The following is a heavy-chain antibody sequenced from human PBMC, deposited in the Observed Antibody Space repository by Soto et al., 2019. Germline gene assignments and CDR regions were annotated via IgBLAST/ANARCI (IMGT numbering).Heavy chain of an antibody. CDR3: AKSLEYQLLAPHVGGMDV. CDR2: ISYDGSKK. V-gene: IGHV3-30*18. J-gene: IGHJ6*02. D-gene: IGHD2-2*01. Sequence: GGSLRLSCAASGFTFSSYGMHWVRQAPGKGLEWVAVISYDGSKKYYADSVKGRFTISRDNSKNTLYLQMNSLRAEDTAVYYCAKSLEYQLLAPHVGGMDVWGQGTTATVSS. CDR1: GFTFSSYG.